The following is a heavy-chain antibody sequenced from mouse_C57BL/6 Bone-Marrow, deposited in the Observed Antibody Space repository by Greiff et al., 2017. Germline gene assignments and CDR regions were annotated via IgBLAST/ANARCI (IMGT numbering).Heavy chain of an antibody. Sequence: QVQLQQSGAELVKPGASVKISCKASGYAFSSYWMNWVKQRPGKGLEWIGQIYPGDGDTNYNGKFKGKATLTADKSSSTAYMQLSSLTSEDSAVYFCARGYYYGSSHYFDYWGQGATLTVSS. J-gene: IGHJ2*01. V-gene: IGHV1-80*01. CDR3: ARGYYYGSSHYFDY. CDR2: IYPGDGDT. CDR1: GYAFSSYW. D-gene: IGHD1-1*01.